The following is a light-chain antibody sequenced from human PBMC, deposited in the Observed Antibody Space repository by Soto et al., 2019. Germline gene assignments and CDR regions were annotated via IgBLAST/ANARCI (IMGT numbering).Light chain of an antibody. CDR1: SSDVGGYNY. J-gene: IGLJ1*01. CDR3: SSYVRTNSYV. Sequence: QSVLTQPPSASGSPGQSVTISCTGTSSDVGGYNYVSWYQQHPGKAPKLMIYEVSKRPSGVPDRFSGSKSGNTAALTVSGLQAEDEADYYCSSYVRTNSYVFGTGTKVTVL. V-gene: IGLV2-8*01. CDR2: EVS.